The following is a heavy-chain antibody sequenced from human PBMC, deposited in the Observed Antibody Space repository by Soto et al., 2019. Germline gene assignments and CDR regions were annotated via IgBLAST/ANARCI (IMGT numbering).Heavy chain of an antibody. D-gene: IGHD3-9*01. CDR2: IKSKTDGGTT. Sequence: GGSLRLSCAASGFTFSNAWMSWVRQAPGKGLEWVGRIKSKTDGGTTDYAAPVKGRFTISRDDSKNTLHLQMNSLKTEDTAVYYCTTVPLRYFDWLFQGDAFDIWGQGTMVTVSS. CDR1: GFTFSNAW. V-gene: IGHV3-15*01. CDR3: TTVPLRYFDWLFQGDAFDI. J-gene: IGHJ3*02.